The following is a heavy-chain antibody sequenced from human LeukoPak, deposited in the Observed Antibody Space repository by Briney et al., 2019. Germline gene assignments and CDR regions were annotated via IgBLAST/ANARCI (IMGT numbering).Heavy chain of an antibody. V-gene: IGHV4-39*07. D-gene: IGHD4-17*01. CDR1: GGSISSSSYY. CDR2: IYYSGST. CDR3: AGPTVWGQTFDY. J-gene: IGHJ4*02. Sequence: SETLSLTCTVSGGSISSSSYYWGWIRQPPGKGLEWIGSIYYSGSTYYNPSLKSRVTISVDTSKNQFSLKLGSVTAADTAVYYCAGPTVWGQTFDYWGQGTLVTVSS.